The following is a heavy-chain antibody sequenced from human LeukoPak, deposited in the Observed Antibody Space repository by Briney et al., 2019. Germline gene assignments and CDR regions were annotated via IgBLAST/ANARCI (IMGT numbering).Heavy chain of an antibody. J-gene: IGHJ3*02. CDR3: ARVGYYDSSGYYHRTPGAFDI. CDR2: VYSSGST. CDR1: GGSVNNHF. Sequence: SETLSLTCTVSGGSVNNHFWSWIRQPAGKGLQWIGRVYSSGSTNYNPSLKSRISISVDTSKNQFSLKLSSVTAADTAVYYCARVGYYDSSGYYHRTPGAFDIWGQGTMVTVSS. V-gene: IGHV4-4*07. D-gene: IGHD3-22*01.